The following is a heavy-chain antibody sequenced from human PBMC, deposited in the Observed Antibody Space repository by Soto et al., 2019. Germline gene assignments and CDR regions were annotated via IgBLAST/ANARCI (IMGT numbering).Heavy chain of an antibody. V-gene: IGHV4-59*01. Sequence: SETLSLTCSVSGGSIRDYFWTWIRQSPGRGLEWIGYISSSGTVKYNSSLKSRVTISLDRSRNQFSLKLSSVTAADTAVYFCARDRKLEIPGNYYYYGMDVWGQGTTVTVSS. CDR2: ISSSGTV. J-gene: IGHJ6*02. D-gene: IGHD1-1*01. CDR1: GGSIRDYF. CDR3: ARDRKLEIPGNYYYYGMDV.